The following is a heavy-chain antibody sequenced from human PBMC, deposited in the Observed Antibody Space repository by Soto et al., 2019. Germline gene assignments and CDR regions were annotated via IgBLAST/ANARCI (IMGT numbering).Heavy chain of an antibody. V-gene: IGHV1-69*13. CDR3: ARFGESRAARPPPNWFDP. D-gene: IGHD6-6*01. J-gene: IGHJ5*02. Sequence: GASVKVSCKASGGTFSSYAISRVRQAPGQGLEWMGGIIPIFGTANYAQKFQGRVTITADESTSTAYMELSSLRSEDTAVYYCARFGESRAARPPPNWFDPWGQGTLVTVSS. CDR2: IIPIFGTA. CDR1: GGTFSSYA.